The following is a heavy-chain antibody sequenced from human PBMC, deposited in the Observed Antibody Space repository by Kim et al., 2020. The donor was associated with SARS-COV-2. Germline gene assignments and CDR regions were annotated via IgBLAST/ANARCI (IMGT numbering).Heavy chain of an antibody. Sequence: KSRVTISVDTSKNQFSLKLSSVTAADTAVYYCARDHTAFNGSSWYWYFDLWGRGTLVTVSS. J-gene: IGHJ2*01. D-gene: IGHD6-13*01. V-gene: IGHV4-59*01. CDR3: ARDHTAFNGSSWYWYFDL.